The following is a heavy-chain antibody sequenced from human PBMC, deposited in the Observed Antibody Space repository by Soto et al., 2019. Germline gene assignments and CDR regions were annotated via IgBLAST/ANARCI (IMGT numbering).Heavy chain of an antibody. D-gene: IGHD3-22*01. CDR2: IDHSGNT. Sequence: SETLSLTCAVAGDSRSSTNWWTWVRQPPEKGLEWIGQIDHSGNTDYNPSLKSRVTISGDKSKNQFSLRLISVTAADTAVYYCARGYFYDSSAYYSYLEYWSQGTLVTVPQ. CDR3: ARGYFYDSSAYYSYLEY. J-gene: IGHJ4*02. CDR1: GDSRSSTNW. V-gene: IGHV4-4*02.